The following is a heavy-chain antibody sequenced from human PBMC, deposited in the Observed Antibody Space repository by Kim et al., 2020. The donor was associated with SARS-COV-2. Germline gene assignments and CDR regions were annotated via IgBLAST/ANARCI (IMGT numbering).Heavy chain of an antibody. D-gene: IGHD2-21*02. Sequence: YLKCRFTISRDNSKNTLHLLMNSRRAEDTAVYYCAKDLESVVVTATLFGYWGQGTLVTVSS. J-gene: IGHJ4*02. V-gene: IGHV3-23*01. CDR3: AKDLESVVVTATLFGY.